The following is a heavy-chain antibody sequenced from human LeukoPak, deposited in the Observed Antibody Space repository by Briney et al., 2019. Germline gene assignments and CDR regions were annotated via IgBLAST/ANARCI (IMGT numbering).Heavy chain of an antibody. J-gene: IGHJ3*02. Sequence: GGSLRLSCAASGFTFSSYRMNWVRQAPGKGLEWISSIISSSYIYYADSVKGRFTISRDNSKNTLYLQMNSLRAEDTAVYYCARGGSYLSAFDIWGQGTMVTVSS. D-gene: IGHD1-26*01. V-gene: IGHV3-21*04. CDR2: IISSSYI. CDR3: ARGGSYLSAFDI. CDR1: GFTFSSYR.